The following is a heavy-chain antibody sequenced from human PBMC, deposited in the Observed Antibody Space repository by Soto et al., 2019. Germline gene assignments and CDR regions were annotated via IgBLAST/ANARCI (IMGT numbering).Heavy chain of an antibody. V-gene: IGHV3-15*01. CDR2: IKSKTDGGTT. Sequence: LRLSCAASGFTFSNAWMSWVRQAPGKGLEWVGRIKSKTDGGTTDYAAPVKGRFTISRDDSKNTLYLQKNSLKTEDAAVYYCTTDKYYYDSSGYYYYYYGMEVWGQGTTLIVSS. J-gene: IGHJ6*02. CDR1: GFTFSNAW. CDR3: TTDKYYYDSSGYYYYYYGMEV. D-gene: IGHD3-22*01.